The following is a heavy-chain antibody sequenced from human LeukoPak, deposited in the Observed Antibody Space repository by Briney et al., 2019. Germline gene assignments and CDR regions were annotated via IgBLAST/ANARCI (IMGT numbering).Heavy chain of an antibody. CDR2: IQGDGSNT. CDR3: ARGTSAGGPISPFDF. V-gene: IGHV3-74*01. D-gene: IGHD6-13*01. CDR1: GFIFPNFA. J-gene: IGHJ4*02. Sequence: GGSLRLSCAASGFIFPNFAMTWVRQVPGKGLVWVSRIQGDGSNTNYADSVKGRFSISRDNAKNTVYLQMNSLRAEDTGIYYCARGTSAGGPISPFDFWGQGTVVTVSS.